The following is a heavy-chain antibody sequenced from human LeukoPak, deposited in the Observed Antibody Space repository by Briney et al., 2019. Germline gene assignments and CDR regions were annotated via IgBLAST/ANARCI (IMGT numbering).Heavy chain of an antibody. CDR2: INPNSGGT. J-gene: IGHJ5*02. D-gene: IGHD1-1*01. V-gene: IGHV1-2*02. CDR3: ARAAVTTGSTETFDP. CDR1: GYTFTGYY. Sequence: GASVKVSCKASGYTFTGYYMHWVRQAPGQGLEWMGWINPNSGGTNYAQKFQGRVTMTRDTSISTAYMELSSLRSDDTAVYYCARAAVTTGSTETFDPWGQGTLVTVSS.